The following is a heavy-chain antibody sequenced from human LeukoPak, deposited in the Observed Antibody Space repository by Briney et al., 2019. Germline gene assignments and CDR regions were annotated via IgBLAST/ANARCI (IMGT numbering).Heavy chain of an antibody. CDR2: IRSGGSPV. V-gene: IGHV3-48*02. J-gene: IGHJ4*02. CDR3: VRDPDALDY. CDR1: GFTVSSNY. Sequence: GGSLRLSCAASGFTVSSNYMSWVRQAPGKGLEWVAYIRSGGSPVYYADSVKGRFTISRDNAQDSLYLQMNSLRDEDTAVYYCVRDPDALDYWGQGTPVTVSS.